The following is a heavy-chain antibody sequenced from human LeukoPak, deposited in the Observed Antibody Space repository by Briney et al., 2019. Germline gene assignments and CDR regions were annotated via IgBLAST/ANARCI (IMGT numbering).Heavy chain of an antibody. CDR3: ARGWASYMDV. Sequence: ASVKVSCKASGYTLTSYYMHWVRQAPGQGLEWMAIISPSGGSTFYAQKFQGRVTMTRDMSTSTVYMELSSLRSEDTAVYYCARGWASYMDVWGKGTTVTVSS. CDR2: ISPSGGST. V-gene: IGHV1-46*01. J-gene: IGHJ6*03. CDR1: GYTLTSYY. D-gene: IGHD5-24*01.